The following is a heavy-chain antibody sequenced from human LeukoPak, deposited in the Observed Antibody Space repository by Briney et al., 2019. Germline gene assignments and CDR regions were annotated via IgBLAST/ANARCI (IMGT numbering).Heavy chain of an antibody. Sequence: PSETLSLTCTVSGGSISSSGYYWGWIRQPPGKGLEWIGSIYYSGSTYYNPSLKSRVTISVDTSKNQFSLKLSSVTAADTAVYYCAISRYDFWSGYHDYWGQGTLVTVSS. CDR3: AISRYDFWSGYHDY. J-gene: IGHJ4*02. CDR2: IYYSGST. D-gene: IGHD3-3*01. CDR1: GGSISSSGYY. V-gene: IGHV4-39*01.